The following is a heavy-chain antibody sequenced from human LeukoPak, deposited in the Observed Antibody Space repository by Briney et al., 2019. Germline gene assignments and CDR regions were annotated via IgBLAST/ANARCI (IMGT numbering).Heavy chain of an antibody. D-gene: IGHD2-2*01. V-gene: IGHV1-3*01. Sequence: ASVKVSCKASGYTFTSYAMHWVRQAPGQRLEWMGWINAGNGNTKYSQKFQGRVTITRDTSASTAYMELSSLRSEDTAVYYCAISSIPQMGYYYYYMDVWGKGTTVTVSS. CDR2: INAGNGNT. J-gene: IGHJ6*03. CDR3: AISSIPQMGYYYYYMDV. CDR1: GYTFTSYA.